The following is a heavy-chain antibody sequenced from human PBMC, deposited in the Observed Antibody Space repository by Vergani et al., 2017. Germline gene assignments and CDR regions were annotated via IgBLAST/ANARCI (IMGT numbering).Heavy chain of an antibody. J-gene: IGHJ4*02. CDR1: GDSITNGGFS. CDR2: IFPSGNS. D-gene: IGHD6-13*01. CDR3: ARDRLGYSSSWYLLDY. V-gene: IGHV4-30-2*01. Sequence: QLQLQESGSGLVKPSQILSLTCAVSGDSITNGGFSWNWIRQPPGKGPEWIGYIFPSGNSDYNPSLKNRVSISLDKSKNQFSLKLSSVTAADTAVYYCARDRLGYSSSWYLLDYWGQGTLVTVSS.